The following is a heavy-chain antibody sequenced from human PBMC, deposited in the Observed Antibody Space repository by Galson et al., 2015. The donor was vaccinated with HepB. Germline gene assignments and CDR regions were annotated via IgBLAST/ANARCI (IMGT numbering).Heavy chain of an antibody. V-gene: IGHV1-69*13. CDR1: GGTFSSYA. CDR3: ARGRSIAVAGAYYFDY. J-gene: IGHJ4*02. CDR2: IIPIFGTA. D-gene: IGHD6-19*01. Sequence: SVKVSCKASGGTFSSYAISWVRQAPGQGLEWMGGIIPIFGTANYAQKFQGRVTITADESTSTAYKELSSLRSEDTAVYYCARGRSIAVAGAYYFDYWGQGTLVTVSS.